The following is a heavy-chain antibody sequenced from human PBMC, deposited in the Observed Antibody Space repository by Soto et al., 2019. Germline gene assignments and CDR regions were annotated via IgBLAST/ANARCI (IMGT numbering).Heavy chain of an antibody. D-gene: IGHD2-21*02. CDR1: GFTFSDHY. CDR3: VSHVVVTLINAFDI. CDR2: TRNKANSYTT. V-gene: IGHV3-72*01. J-gene: IGHJ3*02. Sequence: EVQLVESGGGLVQPGGSLSLCCAASGFTFSDHYMDWVRQAPGKGLEWVGRTRNKANSYTTEYAASVKGRFTISRDDSKNSLYLQMNSLKTEDTAVYYCVSHVVVTLINAFDIWGQGTMVTVSS.